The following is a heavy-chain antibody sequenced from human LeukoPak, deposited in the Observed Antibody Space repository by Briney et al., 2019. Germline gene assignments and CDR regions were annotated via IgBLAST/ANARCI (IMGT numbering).Heavy chain of an antibody. V-gene: IGHV1-69*06. CDR2: IIPIFGTA. J-gene: IGHJ6*03. D-gene: IGHD3-10*01. CDR3: ARDRGITMVRGVKNYYMDV. CDR1: GGTFSSYA. Sequence: ASVKVSCKASGGTFSSYAISWVRQAPGQGLEWMGGIIPIFGTANYAQKFQGRVTITADKSTSTAYMELSSLRSEDTAVYYCARDRGITMVRGVKNYYMDVWGKGTTVTVSS.